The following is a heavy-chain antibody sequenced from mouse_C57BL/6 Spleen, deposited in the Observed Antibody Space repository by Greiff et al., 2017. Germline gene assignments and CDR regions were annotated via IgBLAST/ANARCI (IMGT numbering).Heavy chain of an antibody. Sequence: QVQLQQPGAELVRPGASVKMSCKASGFTFTRYWITWVKQRPGKGLEWIGEIDPGSGSTKYNEKFKSKATLTVDTSSSTAYMQLSSLTSEDAAVYYCARQTTVVAPHAIDYWGQRTSVTDSS. CDR1: GFTFTRYW. V-gene: IGHV1-55*01. J-gene: IGHJ4*01. CDR3: ARQTTVVAPHAIDY. CDR2: IDPGSGST. D-gene: IGHD1-1*01.